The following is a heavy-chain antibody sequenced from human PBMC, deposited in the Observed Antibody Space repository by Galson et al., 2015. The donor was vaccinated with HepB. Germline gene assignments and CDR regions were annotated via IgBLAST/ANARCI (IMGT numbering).Heavy chain of an antibody. CDR1: GFTFSSYG. CDR2: TSYDGSNK. Sequence: SLRLSCAASGFTFSSYGMHWVRQAPGKGLEWVAVTSYDGSNKYYADSVKGRFTISRDNSKNTLYLQMNSLRTEDTAVYYCAKVRGDFCSGYRTPLEYCGQGTLVTASS. CDR3: AKVRGDFCSGYRTPLEY. V-gene: IGHV3-30*18. J-gene: IGHJ4*02. D-gene: IGHD3-3*01.